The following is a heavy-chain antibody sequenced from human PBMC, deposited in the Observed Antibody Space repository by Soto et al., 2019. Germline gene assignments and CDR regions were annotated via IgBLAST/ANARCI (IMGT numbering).Heavy chain of an antibody. J-gene: IGHJ4*02. D-gene: IGHD6-19*01. Sequence: VQLLESGGGLVQPGGSLRLSCVGSGFFFSSYTMTWVRQAPGKGLEWVSSFSATSENTYYADSVRGRFTISRDNSKNPLFLQMNSLTAEDTAMYYCAKARDQQWVRLPFDYWGQGILVSVSS. CDR3: AKARDQQWVRLPFDY. CDR1: GFFFSSYT. V-gene: IGHV3-23*01. CDR2: FSATSENT.